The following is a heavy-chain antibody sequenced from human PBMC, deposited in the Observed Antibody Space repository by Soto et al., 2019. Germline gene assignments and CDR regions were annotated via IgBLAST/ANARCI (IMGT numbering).Heavy chain of an antibody. CDR3: ARHPGGRGYYSGMDV. CDR1: GYTFTSYG. D-gene: IGHD2-15*01. Sequence: APVKVSCKASGYTFTSYGISSVRQAPGQGLEWMGWINTYSGTTNYAQKFQGRVTITTDTSTSTAYMELRSLISEDMAVYYCARHPGGRGYYSGMDVWGQGTTVTVSS. J-gene: IGHJ6*02. V-gene: IGHV1-18*03. CDR2: INTYSGTT.